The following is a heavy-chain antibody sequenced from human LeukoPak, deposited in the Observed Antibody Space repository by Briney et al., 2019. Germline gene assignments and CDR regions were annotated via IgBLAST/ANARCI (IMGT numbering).Heavy chain of an antibody. CDR2: MNPNSGNT. J-gene: IGHJ4*02. CDR1: GYSFTSYD. V-gene: IGHV1-8*01. CDR3: ARGIHSGWYFYGGARLFDY. Sequence: ASVKVSCKASGYSFTSYDINWVRQATGQGLERMRWMNPNSGNTGYAQKFQGRVTITRNTSISTAYMELSSLRAEDTAVYYCARGIHSGWYFYGGARLFDYWGQGTLVTVSS. D-gene: IGHD6-19*01.